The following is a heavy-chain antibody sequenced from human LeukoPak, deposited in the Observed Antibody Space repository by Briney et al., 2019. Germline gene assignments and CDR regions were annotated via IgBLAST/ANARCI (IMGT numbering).Heavy chain of an antibody. J-gene: IGHJ4*02. CDR3: ARSGYRSGWN. D-gene: IGHD6-19*01. CDR2: IYTGGST. Sequence: PGGSLRLSCAASGFTVSTNDMSWVRQVSGKGLEWVSVIYTGGSTYHADSVKGGFTISRDNSKNMLYLQMNSLRAEDTAVYYCARSGYRSGWNWGQGTLVTVSS. V-gene: IGHV3-66*01. CDR1: GFTVSTND.